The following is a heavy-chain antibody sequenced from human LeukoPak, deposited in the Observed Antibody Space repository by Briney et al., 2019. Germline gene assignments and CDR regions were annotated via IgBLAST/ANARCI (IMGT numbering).Heavy chain of an antibody. CDR1: EFPFRKYA. D-gene: IGHD3-22*01. Sequence: GGSLRLSCASSEFPFRKYAMHWVRQAPGKGLEWVSYISTSGSTKYYADSVKGRFTISRDNAKNSLYLQMNSLRAEDTAVYYCARDRDPGYNDSSGYRRVNAFDIWGQGTMVTVSS. J-gene: IGHJ3*02. CDR2: ISTSGSTK. V-gene: IGHV3-48*03. CDR3: ARDRDPGYNDSSGYRRVNAFDI.